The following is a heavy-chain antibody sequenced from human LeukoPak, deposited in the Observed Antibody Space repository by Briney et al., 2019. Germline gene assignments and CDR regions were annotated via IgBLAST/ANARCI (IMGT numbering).Heavy chain of an antibody. D-gene: IGHD5-18*01. Sequence: TGGSLRLSCAASGFTFSSYSMNWVRQAPGKGLEWVSSISSSSSTIYYADSVKGRFTISRDNAKNSLYLQMNSLRAEDTAVYYCARDTALVLDTAAWVELFDYWGQGTLVTVSS. V-gene: IGHV3-48*04. CDR3: ARDTALVLDTAAWVELFDY. CDR1: GFTFSSYS. J-gene: IGHJ4*02. CDR2: ISSSSSTI.